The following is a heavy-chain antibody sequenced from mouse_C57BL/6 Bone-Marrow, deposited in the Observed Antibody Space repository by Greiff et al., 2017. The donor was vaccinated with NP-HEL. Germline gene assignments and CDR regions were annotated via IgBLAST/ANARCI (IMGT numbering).Heavy chain of an antibody. Sequence: DVHLVESGGGLVKPGGSLKFSCAASGFTFSDYGMHWVRQAPEKGLEWVAYISSGSSTIYYADTVKGRFTISRDNAKNTLFLQMTSMRSEDTAMYYCARQERNYYGSSPYWYFDVWGTGTTVTVSS. CDR1: GFTFSDYG. V-gene: IGHV5-17*01. CDR3: ARQERNYYGSSPYWYFDV. J-gene: IGHJ1*03. CDR2: ISSGSSTI. D-gene: IGHD1-1*01.